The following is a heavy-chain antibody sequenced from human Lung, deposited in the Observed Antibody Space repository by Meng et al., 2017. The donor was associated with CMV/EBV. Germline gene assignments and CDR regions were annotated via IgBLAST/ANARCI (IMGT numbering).Heavy chain of an antibody. Sequence: GGSXRLXXAASGFTFSNYAMHWVRQAPGKGLEYVSAISNNGGSTYYADSVKGRFTISRDNSKNTLYLQMGSLRAEDMAVYYCARERYGDYEEMLFDYWGQGXLVTFSS. V-gene: IGHV3-64*02. CDR3: ARERYGDYEEMLFDY. D-gene: IGHD4-17*01. CDR1: GFTFSNYA. J-gene: IGHJ4*02. CDR2: ISNNGGST.